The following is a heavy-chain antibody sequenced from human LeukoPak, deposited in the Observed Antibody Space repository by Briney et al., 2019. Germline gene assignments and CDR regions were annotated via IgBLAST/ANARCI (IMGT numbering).Heavy chain of an antibody. CDR3: ARVGVSYVLRYASPEN. Sequence: GGSLRLSCAASGFTFSNYWMHWVRQDPGKGLVWVSFINPDGSTTNYADSVKGRFTISRDNAKNALYLQMNSLRAADTAVYYCARVGVSYVLRYASPENWGQGTLVTVSS. J-gene: IGHJ4*02. CDR1: GFTFSNYW. CDR2: INPDGSTT. D-gene: IGHD3-9*01. V-gene: IGHV3-74*01.